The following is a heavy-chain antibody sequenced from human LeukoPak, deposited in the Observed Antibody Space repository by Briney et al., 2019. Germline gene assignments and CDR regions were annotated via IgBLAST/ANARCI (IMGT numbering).Heavy chain of an antibody. CDR1: GGSISSYY. V-gene: IGHV4-59*08. D-gene: IGHD3-3*01. CDR3: ARRLLRFLEWSAFDI. CDR2: IYYSGST. J-gene: IGHJ3*02. Sequence: PSETLSLTCTVSGGSISSYYWSWIRQPPGKGLEWIGYIYYSGSTNYNPSLKSRVTISVDTSKNQFSLKLSSVTAADTAVYYCARRLLRFLEWSAFDIWGQGTMVTVSS.